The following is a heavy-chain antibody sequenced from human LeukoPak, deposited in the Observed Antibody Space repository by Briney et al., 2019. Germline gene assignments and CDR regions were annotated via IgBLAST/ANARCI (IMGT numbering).Heavy chain of an antibody. CDR1: GGSISSGSHY. CDR3: ARDDNWNYYDY. Sequence: SETLSLTCTVSGGSISSGSHYWSWIRQPAGKGLEWIGRIYTSGSTNYNPSPKSRVTISVDTSKNQFSLKLSSVTAADTAVYYCARDDNWNYYDYWGQGTLVTVSS. J-gene: IGHJ4*02. V-gene: IGHV4-61*02. CDR2: IYTSGST. D-gene: IGHD1-20*01.